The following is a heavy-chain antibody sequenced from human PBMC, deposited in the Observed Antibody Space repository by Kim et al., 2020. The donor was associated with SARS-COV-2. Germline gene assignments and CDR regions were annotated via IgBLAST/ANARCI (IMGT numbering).Heavy chain of an antibody. V-gene: IGHV2-5*01. CDR3: THDSPGLYGVGV. D-gene: IGHD3-10*01. J-gene: IGHJ6*02. CDR1: GFSLTTHGMG. CDR2: VYWTDEK. Sequence: SGPTLVNPTQTLTLTCTFSGFSLTTHGMGVAWIRQPPGKAPEWLALVYWTDEKRYSPFLRSRLTITKDISKNQVVLTLTNVNPEDSGTYYCTHDSPGLYGVGVGRQGTTVTVSS.